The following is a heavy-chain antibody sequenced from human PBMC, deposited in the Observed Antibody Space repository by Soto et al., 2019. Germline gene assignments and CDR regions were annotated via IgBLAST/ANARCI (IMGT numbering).Heavy chain of an antibody. Sequence: QVQLQESGPGLVKASGTLSLTGAASSGSIFTTNWWSWVRQSPGRGLQWIGDIYHSGSPKYNPSLKSRVSISIDKSEDRFFLNLTSVTAADTAVYYCARKPDVATAKVGGGYVFDVWGQGTMVTVSS. V-gene: IGHV4-4*02. CDR3: ARKPDVATAKVGGGYVFDV. CDR2: IYHSGSP. D-gene: IGHD3-16*01. J-gene: IGHJ3*01. CDR1: SGSIFTTNW.